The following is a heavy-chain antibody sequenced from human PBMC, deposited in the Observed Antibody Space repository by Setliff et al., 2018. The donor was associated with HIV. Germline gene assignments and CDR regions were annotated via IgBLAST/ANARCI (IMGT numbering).Heavy chain of an antibody. CDR3: ARNVVVTAGNWFDP. Sequence: GASVKVSCKASRGTFTSYAFSWVRQAPGQGLEWMGGIIAILGIPSYAQKLQGRVTMTTDTSTSTAYMELRSLRSDDTAVYYCARNVVVTAGNWFDPWGQGTLVTVSS. J-gene: IGHJ5*02. CDR2: IIAILGIP. V-gene: IGHV1-69*10. D-gene: IGHD2-21*02. CDR1: RGTFTSYA.